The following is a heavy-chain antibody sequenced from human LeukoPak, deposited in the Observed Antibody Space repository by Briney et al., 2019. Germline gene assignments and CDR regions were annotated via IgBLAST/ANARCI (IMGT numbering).Heavy chain of an antibody. CDR2: INHSGST. CDR1: GGSFSGYY. Sequence: SETLSLTCAVYGGSFSGYYWSWIRQPPGKGLEWSGEINHSGSTNYNPSLKSRVTISVDTSKNQFSLKLSSVTAADTAVYYCATRNSGSYSIWGQGTMVTVSS. CDR3: ATRNSGSYSI. J-gene: IGHJ3*02. D-gene: IGHD1-26*01. V-gene: IGHV4-34*01.